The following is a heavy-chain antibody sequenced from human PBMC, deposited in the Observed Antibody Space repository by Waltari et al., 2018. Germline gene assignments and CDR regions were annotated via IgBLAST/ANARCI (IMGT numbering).Heavy chain of an antibody. J-gene: IGHJ4*02. V-gene: IGHV4-38-2*01. D-gene: IGHD5-12*01. Sequence: QVQLQESGPGLVKPSETLSLTCAVSGYSISSGYYWGWIRQPPGKGLEWIGSIYHSGRTYYNPSLKSRVTISVDTSKNQFSLKLSSVTAADTAVYYCARFKWLRLGAYGDYPDYWGQGTLVTISS. CDR1: GYSISSGYY. CDR3: ARFKWLRLGAYGDYPDY. CDR2: IYHSGRT.